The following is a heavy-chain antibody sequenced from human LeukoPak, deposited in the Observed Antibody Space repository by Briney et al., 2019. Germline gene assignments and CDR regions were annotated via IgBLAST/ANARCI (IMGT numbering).Heavy chain of an antibody. CDR2: ISYDRSNK. V-gene: IGHV3-30-3*01. Sequence: PGRSLRLSCAASGFTFSSYAMHWVRQAPGKGLEWVAVISYDRSNKYYADSVKGRFTISRDNSKNTLYLQMNSLRAEDTAVYYCASGSSGSEGGYWGQGTLVTVSS. CDR1: GFTFSSYA. CDR3: ASGSSGSEGGY. J-gene: IGHJ4*02. D-gene: IGHD5-12*01.